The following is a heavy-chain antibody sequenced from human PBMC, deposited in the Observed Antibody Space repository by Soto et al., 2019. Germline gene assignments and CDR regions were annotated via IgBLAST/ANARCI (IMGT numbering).Heavy chain of an antibody. V-gene: IGHV1-69*13. D-gene: IGHD6-13*01. J-gene: IGHJ4*02. CDR3: VRDSGAKLSSS. CDR2: IVPIYRTS. CDR1: GVTFXSYR. Sequence: GXSGKVSFPASGVTFXSYRINWVRQAPGQGLEWVGGIVPIYRTSDYAQKFQGRVTITADESARTSYMGLRSLKSQETAVYYCVRDSGAKLSSSWGQGTLVTVSS.